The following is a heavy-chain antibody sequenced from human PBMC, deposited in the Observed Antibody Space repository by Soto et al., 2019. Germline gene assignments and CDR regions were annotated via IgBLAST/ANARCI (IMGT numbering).Heavy chain of an antibody. CDR3: ARHYCSSTSCYPVYYYYYGMDG. J-gene: IGHJ6*02. CDR2: IYPGDSDT. CDR1: GYSFTSYW. V-gene: IGHV5-51*01. D-gene: IGHD2-2*01. Sequence: GESLKISCKGSGYSFTSYWIGWVRQMPGKGLEWMGIIYPGDSDTRYSPSFQGQVTISADKSISTAYLQWSSLKASDTAMYYCARHYCSSTSCYPVYYYYYGMDGWGQGTTVTVSS.